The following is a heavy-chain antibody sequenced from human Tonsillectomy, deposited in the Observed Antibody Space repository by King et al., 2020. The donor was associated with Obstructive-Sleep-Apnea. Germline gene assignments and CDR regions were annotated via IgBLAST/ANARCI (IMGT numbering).Heavy chain of an antibody. CDR1: GYSISSGYY. CDR2: IYHSGST. J-gene: IGHJ4*02. V-gene: IGHV4-38-2*02. Sequence: VQLQESGPGLVKPSETLSLTCTVSGYSISSGYYWGWIRQPPGKGLGWIGSIYHSGSTYYNPSLKSRVTISVDTSKNQFSLKLSSVTAADTAVYYCASLIAVAGKGPFDYWGQGTLVTVSS. D-gene: IGHD6-19*01. CDR3: ASLIAVAGKGPFDY.